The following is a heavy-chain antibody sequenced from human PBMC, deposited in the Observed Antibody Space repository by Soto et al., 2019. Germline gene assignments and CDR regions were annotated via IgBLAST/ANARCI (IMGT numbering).Heavy chain of an antibody. D-gene: IGHD3-22*01. J-gene: IGHJ5*02. CDR3: ARDPPGGYYDSSGYYTYNWFDP. CDR1: GYTFTSYG. V-gene: IGHV1-18*04. Sequence: QVQLVQSGAEVKKPGASVKVSCKASGYTFTSYGISWVRQAPGQGLEWMGWISAYNGNTNYAQKLQGRVTMTTDTSTGTAYMELRSLRSDDTAVYYCARDPPGGYYDSSGYYTYNWFDPWGQGTLVTVSS. CDR2: ISAYNGNT.